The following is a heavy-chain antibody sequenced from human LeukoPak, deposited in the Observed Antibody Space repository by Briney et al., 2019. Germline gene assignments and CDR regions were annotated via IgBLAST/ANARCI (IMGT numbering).Heavy chain of an antibody. J-gene: IGHJ6*02. Sequence: GGSLRLSCAASGFTFSTYWMHWVRQAPGKGLVWLPRTSNDGSSTTYADSVKGRFTISRDNAKNTLYVQMDSLRAEDTAVYYCARGVWRSYGLDVWGQGTTVTVSS. CDR3: ARGVWRSYGLDV. V-gene: IGHV3-74*01. CDR2: TSNDGSST. CDR1: GFTFSTYW.